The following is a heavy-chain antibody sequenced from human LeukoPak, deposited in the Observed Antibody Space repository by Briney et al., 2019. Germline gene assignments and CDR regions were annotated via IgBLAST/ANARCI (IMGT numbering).Heavy chain of an antibody. Sequence: SETLSLTCTVSGDSISSGSYYWSWIRQPAGKGLEWIGRFYTSGSTNYNPSLKSRVTISVDTSKNQFSLKLSSVTAADTAVYYCARGITMMDWGQGTLVTVSS. J-gene: IGHJ4*02. V-gene: IGHV4-61*02. CDR1: GDSISSGSYY. CDR3: ARGITMMD. CDR2: FYTSGST. D-gene: IGHD3-22*01.